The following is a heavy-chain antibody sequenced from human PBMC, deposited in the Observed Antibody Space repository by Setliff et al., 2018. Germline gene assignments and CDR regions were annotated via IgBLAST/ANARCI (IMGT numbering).Heavy chain of an antibody. Sequence: PGGSLRLSCAASGFPLYDYAMHWVRQAPGKGLEWVAGINWDGGNKVYADSVKGRFTISRDNAKNSLYVQMNSLRVEDTAVYYCARLQYSGSSDAPGRDPTQYYYYYGMDVWGQGTTVTVSS. D-gene: IGHD1-26*01. CDR1: GFPLYDYA. CDR3: ARLQYSGSSDAPGRDPTQYYYYYGMDV. J-gene: IGHJ6*02. CDR2: INWDGGNK. V-gene: IGHV3-9*01.